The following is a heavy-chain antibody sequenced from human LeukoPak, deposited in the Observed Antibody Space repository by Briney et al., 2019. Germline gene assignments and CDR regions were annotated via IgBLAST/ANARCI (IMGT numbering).Heavy chain of an antibody. CDR1: GYSFTGYY. CDR2: INPNSGGT. D-gene: IGHD2-15*01. CDR3: ARGVAPAGRRLDP. J-gene: IGHJ5*02. Sequence: ASVKVSCKTSGYSFTGYYIHWVRQAPGQGFEWLGWINPNSGGTNYAQMFQDSVSMTRDTSINTAYMELSSLRLDDTAVYYCARGVAPAGRRLDPWGLGTLITVSS. V-gene: IGHV1-2*02.